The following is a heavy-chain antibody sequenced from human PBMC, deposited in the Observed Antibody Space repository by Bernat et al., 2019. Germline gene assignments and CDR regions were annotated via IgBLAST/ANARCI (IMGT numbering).Heavy chain of an antibody. Sequence: QLQLQESGSGLVKPSQTLSLTCAVSGGSISSGGYSWSWIRQPPGKGLAWIGYIYHSGSTYYNPSLKSRVTISVDRSKNQFSLKLSTVTGADTAVYYCARVGDYGSGLDYWGQGTLVTVSS. V-gene: IGHV4-30-2*01. D-gene: IGHD3-10*01. CDR1: GGSISSGGYS. CDR3: ARVGDYGSGLDY. J-gene: IGHJ4*02. CDR2: IYHSGST.